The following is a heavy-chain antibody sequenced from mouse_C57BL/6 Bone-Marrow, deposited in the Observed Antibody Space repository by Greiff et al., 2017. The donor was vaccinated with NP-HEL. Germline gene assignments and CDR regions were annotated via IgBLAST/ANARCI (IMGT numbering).Heavy chain of an antibody. V-gene: IGHV5-4*01. CDR1: GFTFSSYA. J-gene: IGHJ4*01. D-gene: IGHD1-1*01. CDR3: ARSTTVVPGDY. CDR2: ISDGGSYT. Sequence: EVQRVESGGGLVKPGGSLKLSCAASGFTFSSYAMSWVRQTPEKRLEWVATISDGGSYTYYPDNVKGRFTISRDNAKNNLYLQMSHLKSEDTAMYYCARSTTVVPGDYWGQGTSVTVSS.